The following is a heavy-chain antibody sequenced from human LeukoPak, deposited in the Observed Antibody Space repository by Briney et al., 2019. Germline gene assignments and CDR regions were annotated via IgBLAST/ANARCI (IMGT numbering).Heavy chain of an antibody. CDR3: ARDAGHQLSRRNYYAMDV. D-gene: IGHD2-2*01. V-gene: IGHV4-4*02. Sequence: PSGTLSLTCAVSGVSISSSNWWSWVRQPPGKGLEWIGEIYHSGSTNYNPSLESRVTISVDTSKNQFSLRVSSVTAADTAVYYCARDAGHQLSRRNYYAMDVWGQGTTVTVSS. CDR1: GVSISSSNW. J-gene: IGHJ6*02. CDR2: IYHSGST.